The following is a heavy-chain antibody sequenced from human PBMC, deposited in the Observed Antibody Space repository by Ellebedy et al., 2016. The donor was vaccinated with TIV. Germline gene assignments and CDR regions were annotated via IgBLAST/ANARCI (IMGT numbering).Heavy chain of an antibody. D-gene: IGHD6-13*01. CDR2: IKPDSGDT. J-gene: IGHJ2*01. CDR3: ATEAAGDPDRYFDL. CDR1: GYTFSGYY. V-gene: IGHV1-2*06. Sequence: AASVKVSCKASGYTFSGYYIHWVRQAPGQGLEWMGRIKPDSGDTKYAQEFQGRVAMTTDTSISTAYMELSRLKSDDTAIYFCATEAAGDPDRYFDLWGHGTLVTVSS.